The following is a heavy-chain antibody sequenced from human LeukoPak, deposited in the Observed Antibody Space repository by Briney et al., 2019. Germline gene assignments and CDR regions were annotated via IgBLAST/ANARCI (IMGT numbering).Heavy chain of an antibody. D-gene: IGHD1-26*01. Sequence: ASVKVSCKASGCTFTSYYMHWVRQAPGQGLEWMGIINPSGGSTSYAQKFQGRVTMTRDTSTSTVYMELSSLRSEDTAVYYCARDRGAPYFDYWGQGTLVTVSS. J-gene: IGHJ4*02. CDR3: ARDRGAPYFDY. CDR2: INPSGGST. V-gene: IGHV1-46*01. CDR1: GCTFTSYY.